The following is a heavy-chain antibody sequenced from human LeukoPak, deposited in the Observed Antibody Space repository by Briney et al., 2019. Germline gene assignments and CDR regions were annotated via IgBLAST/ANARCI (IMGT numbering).Heavy chain of an antibody. Sequence: SETLSLTCTVSGGSISSSSYYWGWIRQPPGKGLEWIGSIYYSGSTYYNPSLKSRVTISVDTSKNQFSLKLSSVTAADTAVYYCARQGTYYYGSGSCVLLNWFDPWGQGTLVTVSS. V-gene: IGHV4-39*01. CDR1: GGSISSSSYY. CDR3: ARQGTYYYGSGSCVLLNWFDP. CDR2: IYYSGST. J-gene: IGHJ5*02. D-gene: IGHD3-10*01.